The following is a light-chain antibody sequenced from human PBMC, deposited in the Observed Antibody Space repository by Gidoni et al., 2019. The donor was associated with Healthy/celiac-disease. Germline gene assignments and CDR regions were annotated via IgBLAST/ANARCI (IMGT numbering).Light chain of an antibody. V-gene: IGLV3-25*03. Sequence: SYALTQPPSVSVSPGQTARNTCSGDALPKQYAYWYQQKPGQAPVRVIYKDSERPSGIPERFSGSSSGTTVTLTISGVQAEDEADYYCQSADSSGTYVVFGGGTKLTGL. CDR3: QSADSSGTYVV. J-gene: IGLJ2*01. CDR1: ALPKQY. CDR2: KDS.